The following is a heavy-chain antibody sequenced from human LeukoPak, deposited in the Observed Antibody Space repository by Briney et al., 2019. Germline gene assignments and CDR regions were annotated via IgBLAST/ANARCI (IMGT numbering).Heavy chain of an antibody. D-gene: IGHD3-10*01. CDR1: GFTFSSYA. Sequence: PGGSLRLSCAASGFTFSSYAMSWVRQAPGKGLEWVSAISGSGGSTYYADSVKGRFTISRDNSKNTLYLHMNSLRAEDTAVYYCAKVIGLLWIGDPSDYWGQGTLVTVSS. J-gene: IGHJ4*02. V-gene: IGHV3-23*01. CDR2: ISGSGGST. CDR3: AKVIGLLWIGDPSDY.